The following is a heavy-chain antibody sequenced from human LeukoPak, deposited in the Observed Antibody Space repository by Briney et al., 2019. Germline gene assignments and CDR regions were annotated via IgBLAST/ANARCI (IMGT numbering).Heavy chain of an antibody. D-gene: IGHD3-3*01. J-gene: IGHJ6*03. CDR3: ARGTGTYYDFWSGYSLMDV. CDR1: GFTFSSYG. Sequence: PGGSLRLSCAASGFTFSSYGMHWVRQAPGKGLEWVAFTRYDGSDKYYADSVKGRFTISRDNSKNTLYLQMNSLRAEDTAVYYCARGTGTYYDFWSGYSLMDVWGKGTTVTVSS. CDR2: TRYDGSDK. V-gene: IGHV3-30*02.